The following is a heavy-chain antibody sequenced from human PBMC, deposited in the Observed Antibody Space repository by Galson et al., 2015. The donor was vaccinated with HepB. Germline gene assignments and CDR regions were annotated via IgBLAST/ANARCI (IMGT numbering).Heavy chain of an antibody. D-gene: IGHD1/OR15-1a*01. J-gene: IGHJ6*03. CDR3: ARVEQYLLDYYYMDV. V-gene: IGHV4-31*03. Sequence: TLSLTCTVSGDSISSGGYYWSWIRQLPGRGLEWIGNIHYRGSTSYNPSLKSRVTISVDTSKNQFSLKLSSVTAADTALYYCARVEQYLLDYYYMDVWGKGTTVTVSS. CDR2: IHYRGST. CDR1: GDSISSGGYY.